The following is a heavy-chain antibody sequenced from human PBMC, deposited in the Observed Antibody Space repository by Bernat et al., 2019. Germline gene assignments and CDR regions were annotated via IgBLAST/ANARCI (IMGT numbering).Heavy chain of an antibody. CDR2: ISGSGGST. CDR1: GFTFSSYA. D-gene: IGHD6-19*01. V-gene: IGHV3-23*01. CDR3: AKDLSREWLVPDYYYGMDV. J-gene: IGHJ6*02. Sequence: EVQLLESGGGLVQPGGSLRLSCAASGFTFSSYAMSWVRQAPGKGLEWVSAISGSGGSTYYADSVKGRFTISRDNSKNTLYLQMNSLRAEDTAVYYCAKDLSREWLVPDYYYGMDVWDQGTTVTVSS.